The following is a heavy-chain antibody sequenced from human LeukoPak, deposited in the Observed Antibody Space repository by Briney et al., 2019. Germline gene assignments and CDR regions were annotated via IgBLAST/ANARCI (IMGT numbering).Heavy chain of an antibody. J-gene: IGHJ5*02. D-gene: IGHD3-10*01. V-gene: IGHV4-31*03. CDR3: ARSFIVRGENWFDP. Sequence: SETLSLTCTVSGDSISNGVFYWNWIRQHPGKGLEWIGYIYYRGSTYYNPSLKSRITISVDTSKNQFSLKLSSVTAADTAVYYCARSFIVRGENWFDPWGQGTLVTVSS. CDR2: IYYRGST. CDR1: GDSISNGVFY.